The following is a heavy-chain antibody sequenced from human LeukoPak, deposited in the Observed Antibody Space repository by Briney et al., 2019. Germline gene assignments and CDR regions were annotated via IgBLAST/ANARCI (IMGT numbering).Heavy chain of an antibody. CDR2: ISSTSSYI. Sequence: GGSLRLSCAASGFTFSSYSMNWVRQAPGKGLEWVSSISSTSSYIYYADSVKGRFTISRDNAKNSLYLQMNSLRAEDTAVYYCARDHDDVPFDYWGQGTLVTVSS. CDR3: ARDHDDVPFDY. CDR1: GFTFSSYS. V-gene: IGHV3-21*01. D-gene: IGHD3-3*01. J-gene: IGHJ4*02.